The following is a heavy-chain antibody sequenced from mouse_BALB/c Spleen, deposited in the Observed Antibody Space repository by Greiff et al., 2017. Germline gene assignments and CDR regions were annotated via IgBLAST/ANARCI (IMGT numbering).Heavy chain of an antibody. CDR2: IYPGDGDT. D-gene: IGHD2-4*01. CDR1: GYTFTSYW. J-gene: IGHJ3*01. Sequence: VQLQQSGAELARPGASVKLSCKASGYTFTSYWMQWVKQRPGQGLEWIGAIYPGDGDTRYTQKFKGKATLTADKSSSTAYMQLSSLASEDSAVYYCAREYYDYDVWFAYWGQGTLVTVSA. V-gene: IGHV1-87*01. CDR3: AREYYDYDVWFAY.